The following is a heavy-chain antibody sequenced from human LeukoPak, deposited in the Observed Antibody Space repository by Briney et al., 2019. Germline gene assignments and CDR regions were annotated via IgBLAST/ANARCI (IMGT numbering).Heavy chain of an antibody. CDR3: ASSYCGGDCYSYFDY. CDR1: GGSISSYY. D-gene: IGHD2-21*02. CDR2: IYYSGST. J-gene: IGHJ4*02. Sequence: PSETLSLTCTVSGGSISSYYWSWIRQPPGKGLEWIGYIYYSGSTNYNPSLKSRVTISVDTSKNQFSPKLSSVTAADTAVYYCASSYCGGDCYSYFDYWGQGTLVTVSS. V-gene: IGHV4-59*01.